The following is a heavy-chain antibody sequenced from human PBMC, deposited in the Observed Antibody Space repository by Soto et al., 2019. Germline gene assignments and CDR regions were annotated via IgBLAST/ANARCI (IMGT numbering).Heavy chain of an antibody. Sequence: QVQLQQWGAGLLKPSETLSLTCAVYGGSFSGYYWSWIRQPPGKGLEWIGEINHSGSTNYNPSLKSRVTISVDTSKNQFSLKLSSVTAADTAVYYCARASTWGGVYWGQGTLVTVSS. D-gene: IGHD3-16*01. CDR1: GGSFSGYY. J-gene: IGHJ4*02. CDR2: INHSGST. CDR3: ARASTWGGVY. V-gene: IGHV4-34*01.